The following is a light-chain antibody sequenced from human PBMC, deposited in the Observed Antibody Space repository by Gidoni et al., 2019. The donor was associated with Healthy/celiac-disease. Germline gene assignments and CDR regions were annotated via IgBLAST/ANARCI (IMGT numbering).Light chain of an antibody. V-gene: IGKV1-8*01. CDR3: QQYYSYPLT. Sequence: AIRMTAPPSSFSASTGDRVTITCRASQGISSYLAWYQQKPGKAPKLLIYAASTLQSGVPSRFSGSGSGTDFTLTISCLQSEDFATYYCQQYYSYPLTFGGGTKVEIK. CDR1: QGISSY. CDR2: AAS. J-gene: IGKJ4*01.